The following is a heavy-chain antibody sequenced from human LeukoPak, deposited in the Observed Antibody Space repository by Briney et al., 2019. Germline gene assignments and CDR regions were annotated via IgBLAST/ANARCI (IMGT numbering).Heavy chain of an antibody. CDR2: IRYDGSNK. Sequence: GGSLRLSCAASGFTFSSYGMHWVRQAPGKGLEWVAFIRYDGSNKYYADSVKGRFTISRDNSKNTLYLQMNSLRAEDTAVYYCAKVLDSSGPHYYYYYMDVWGKGTTVIVSS. D-gene: IGHD6-19*01. J-gene: IGHJ6*03. CDR1: GFTFSSYG. CDR3: AKVLDSSGPHYYYYYMDV. V-gene: IGHV3-30*02.